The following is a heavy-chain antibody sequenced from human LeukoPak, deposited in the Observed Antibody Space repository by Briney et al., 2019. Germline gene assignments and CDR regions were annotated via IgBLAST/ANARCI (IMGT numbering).Heavy chain of an antibody. CDR1: GFTFKSYA. CDR2: ISGSNSYI. CDR3: ARALTTLTYEGY. V-gene: IGHV3-21*01. J-gene: IGHJ4*02. Sequence: GGSLRLSCSASGFTFKSYAMHWVRQAPGKGLEWVSSISGSNSYIFYADSVKGRFTVSRDNAKDSLYLQMNSLRAEDTAVYYCARALTTLTYEGYWGQGTLVTVSS. D-gene: IGHD1-1*01.